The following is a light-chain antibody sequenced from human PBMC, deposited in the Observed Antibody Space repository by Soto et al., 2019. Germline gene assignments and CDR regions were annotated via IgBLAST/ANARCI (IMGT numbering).Light chain of an antibody. CDR3: TSFTGTTTLDV. Sequence: QSVLAQPASVSGSPGQSITISCTVTSSDVGAYKYVSWYQQHPGKVPKLIIYGVSNRPSGVSNRFSGSKSGNTAFLTISGLQPEDAADYYCTSFTGTTTLDVFGTGTKVTLL. CDR2: GVS. CDR1: SSDVGAYKY. V-gene: IGLV2-14*03. J-gene: IGLJ1*01.